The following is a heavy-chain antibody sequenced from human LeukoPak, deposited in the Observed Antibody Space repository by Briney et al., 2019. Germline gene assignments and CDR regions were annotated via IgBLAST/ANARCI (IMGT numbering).Heavy chain of an antibody. V-gene: IGHV1-2*02. CDR1: GYTFTGYY. Sequence: GASVKVSCTASGYTFTGYYVHWVRQAPGQGLEWMGWINPNSGGTNYAQKFQGRVTMTRDTSVSTAYMELSRLRSDDTAVYYCAREYCSGGSCYFDAFDIWGQGTMVTVSS. J-gene: IGHJ3*02. CDR2: INPNSGGT. CDR3: AREYCSGGSCYFDAFDI. D-gene: IGHD2-15*01.